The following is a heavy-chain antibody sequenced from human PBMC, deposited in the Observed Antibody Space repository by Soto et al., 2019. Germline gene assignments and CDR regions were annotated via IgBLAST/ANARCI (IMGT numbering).Heavy chain of an antibody. J-gene: IGHJ4*02. V-gene: IGHV1-69*01. CDR3: ARASMSREFISYFFDL. D-gene: IGHD3-10*01. CDR1: GGTFSTYA. Sequence: QVQLVQSGAEVRKPGSSVKVSCQASGGTFSTYAFVWVRQAPGQGLEWMGGILPIFGTANYAPKFQDRVTITADQSTSTAYMELSGLRSDDTAIYYCARASMSREFISYFFDLWGQGTLVTVAS. CDR2: ILPIFGTA.